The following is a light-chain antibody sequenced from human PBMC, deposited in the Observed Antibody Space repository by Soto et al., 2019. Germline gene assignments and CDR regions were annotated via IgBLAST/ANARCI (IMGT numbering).Light chain of an antibody. CDR1: SSDVGSYNL. Sequence: QSALTQPASVSGSPGQSITISCTGTSSDVGSYNLVSWYQQHPGKAPKFLIYEVSKRPSGISNRFSGSKSGNTASLTISGLQPEDEADYFCCSYAGSATFVVFGGGPQLTVL. J-gene: IGLJ2*01. CDR3: CSYAGSATFVV. CDR2: EVS. V-gene: IGLV2-23*02.